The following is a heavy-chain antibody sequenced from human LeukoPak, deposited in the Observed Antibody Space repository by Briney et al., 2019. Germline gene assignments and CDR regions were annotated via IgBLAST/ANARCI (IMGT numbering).Heavy chain of an antibody. J-gene: IGHJ4*02. CDR3: ASQGPGSPTMR. D-gene: IGHD5-24*01. V-gene: IGHV4-34*01. CDR2: INHSGST. Sequence: SETLSLTCAVYGGSFSGFYWNWIRQPPGKGLEWIGEINHSGSTNYNPSLKSRLTISVDTSKNQFSLKLNSVTAADTAVYYCASQGPGSPTMRWGQGTLVTVSP. CDR1: GGSFSGFY.